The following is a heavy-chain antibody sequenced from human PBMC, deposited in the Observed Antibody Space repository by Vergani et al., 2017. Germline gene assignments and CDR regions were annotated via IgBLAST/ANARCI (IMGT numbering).Heavy chain of an antibody. J-gene: IGHJ3*01. CDR1: GGSFSGYY. CDR2: INHSGST. D-gene: IGHD1-1*01. Sequence: QVQLQQWGAGLLKPSETLSLTCAVYGGSFSGYYWSWIRQPPGKGLEWIGEINHSGSTNYNPSLKSRVTISVDTSKNQFSLKLSSVTAADTAVYYCARSIHLNGARFSVWSQGTIVTVSS. V-gene: IGHV4-34*01. CDR3: ARSIHLNGARFSV.